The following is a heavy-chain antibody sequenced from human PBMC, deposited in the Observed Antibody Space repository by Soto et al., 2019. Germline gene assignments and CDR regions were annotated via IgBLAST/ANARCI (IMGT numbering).Heavy chain of an antibody. V-gene: IGHV2-5*02. D-gene: IGHD2-2*01. Sequence: QITLKESGPTLEKPTQTLTLTCTFYGFSLSADGVGVGWIRQPPGKAMEWLALIYWDDDQSYSPSLKTRLTITKDTSKNQVVLTITNMDPVETATYYCAHAYGGTSWPNDAFDVWGQGTVVTVSS. CDR2: IYWDDDQ. CDR3: AHAYGGTSWPNDAFDV. CDR1: GFSLSADGVG. J-gene: IGHJ3*01.